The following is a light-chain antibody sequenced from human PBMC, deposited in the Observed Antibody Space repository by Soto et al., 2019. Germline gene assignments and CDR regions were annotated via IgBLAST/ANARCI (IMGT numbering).Light chain of an antibody. J-gene: IGLJ7*01. Sequence: QSVLTQPPSISGAPGQRITISCTGSSTNLGAGYDAHWVQFLPGKAPKLMIYGVDKRPSGVPHRFSGTRSGSTASLTVSGLQAEDEAVYYCSSHAGKNKYVLFGGGTQLTVL. CDR1: STNLGAGYD. CDR3: SSHAGKNKYVL. CDR2: GVD. V-gene: IGLV1-40*01.